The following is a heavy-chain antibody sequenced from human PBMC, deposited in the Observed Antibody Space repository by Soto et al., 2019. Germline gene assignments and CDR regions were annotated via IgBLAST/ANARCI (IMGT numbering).Heavy chain of an antibody. CDR2: IKSKTNGGTT. J-gene: IGHJ3*02. V-gene: IGHV3-15*01. D-gene: IGHD2-15*01. CDR1: GFTFSNAW. Sequence: EVQLVESGGGLVKPGGSLRLSCAVSGFTFSNAWMTWVRQAPGKGLEWVGRIKSKTNGGTTDYAAPVKGRFTISRDDSKNTVYLQMDSLKTEDPAVYYCTVGSCSGGRCHWDDAFDTWGQGTMVTVSS. CDR3: TVGSCSGGRCHWDDAFDT.